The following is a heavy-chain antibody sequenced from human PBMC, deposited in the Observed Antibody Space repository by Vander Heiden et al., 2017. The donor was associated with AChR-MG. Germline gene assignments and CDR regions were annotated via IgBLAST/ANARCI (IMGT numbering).Heavy chain of an antibody. D-gene: IGHD1-26*01. CDR2: ISDSGGST. J-gene: IGHJ4*02. CDR3: AKGAKAGSYSN. V-gene: IGHV3-23*01. Sequence: EVQRLESGGGLVQPGGSLRLSCAASGFTVSSHVMGWVRQAPGKGLEWVSGISDSGGSTYYADSVKGRFTISRDNSKNTLYLRMNSLRVEDTAVYYCAKGAKAGSYSNWGQGTLVTVSS. CDR1: GFTVSSHV.